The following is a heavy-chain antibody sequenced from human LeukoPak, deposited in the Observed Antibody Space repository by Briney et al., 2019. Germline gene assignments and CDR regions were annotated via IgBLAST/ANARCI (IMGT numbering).Heavy chain of an antibody. D-gene: IGHD3-22*01. V-gene: IGHV3-20*04. CDR2: TNWNGGST. CDR1: GFTFDDYG. CDR3: ARGTEVYYDSSSYYSY. Sequence: GGSLRLSCVASGFTFDDYGMGWVRQVPGKGLEWVSGTNWNGGSTGYADSVKGRFTISRDNAKNSLYLQMNSLRAEDTALYYCARGTEVYYDSSSYYSYWGQGTLVTVSS. J-gene: IGHJ4*02.